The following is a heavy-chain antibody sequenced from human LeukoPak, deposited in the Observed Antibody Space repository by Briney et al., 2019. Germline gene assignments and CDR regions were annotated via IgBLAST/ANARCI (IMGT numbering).Heavy chain of an antibody. J-gene: IGHJ4*02. Sequence: GGSLRLSCAASGFTCSSYWMSWVRQAPGKGLEWVANIKQDGSEKYYVDSVKGRFTISRDNAKNSLYLQMNSLRAEDTAVYYCARGRWSFDYWGQGTLVTVSS. D-gene: IGHD3-3*01. CDR2: IKQDGSEK. CDR1: GFTCSSYW. CDR3: ARGRWSFDY. V-gene: IGHV3-7*01.